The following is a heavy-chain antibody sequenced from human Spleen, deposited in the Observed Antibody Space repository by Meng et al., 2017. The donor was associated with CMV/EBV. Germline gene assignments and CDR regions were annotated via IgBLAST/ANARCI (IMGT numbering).Heavy chain of an antibody. D-gene: IGHD2-2*01. CDR3: ARRGDCSSTSCAMDV. V-gene: IGHV3-30*02. J-gene: IGHJ6*02. Sequence: GESLKISCAASGFIFSSYGMHWVRQAPGKGLEWLPYIRYDGTNKYYADSVKGRFTISRDNSKNTLYLQMSSLRAEDTAAYYCARRGDCSSTSCAMDVGGQGTTVTVSS. CDR1: GFIFSSYG. CDR2: IRYDGTNK.